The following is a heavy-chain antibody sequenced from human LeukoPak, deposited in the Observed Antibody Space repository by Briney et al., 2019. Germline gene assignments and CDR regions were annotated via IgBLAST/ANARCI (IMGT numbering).Heavy chain of an antibody. J-gene: IGHJ4*02. CDR3: ARDRTYNWNHRRSIDFDY. Sequence: ASVKISCKASGYTFTSYGISWVRQAPGQGLEWMGWISAYNGNTNYAQKLQGRVTMTTDTSTSTAYMELRSLRSDDTAVYYCARDRTYNWNHRRSIDFDYWGQGTLVTVSS. CDR2: ISAYNGNT. CDR1: GYTFTSYG. V-gene: IGHV1-18*01. D-gene: IGHD1-14*01.